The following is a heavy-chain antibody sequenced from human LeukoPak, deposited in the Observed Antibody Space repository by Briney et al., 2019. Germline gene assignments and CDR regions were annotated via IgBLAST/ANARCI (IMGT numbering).Heavy chain of an antibody. Sequence: GGSLGLSCAGSGFIFNNYAMHWVRQPPGKGLEWVSGISWNSGSIDYADSVKGRFTTSRDNAKNSLYLQMNSLRVEDTAFYYCAKDNRRHYTSGPNPDSLHWGQGALVTVSS. CDR1: GFIFNNYA. D-gene: IGHD6-19*01. V-gene: IGHV3-9*01. J-gene: IGHJ4*02. CDR3: AKDNRRHYTSGPNPDSLH. CDR2: ISWNSGSI.